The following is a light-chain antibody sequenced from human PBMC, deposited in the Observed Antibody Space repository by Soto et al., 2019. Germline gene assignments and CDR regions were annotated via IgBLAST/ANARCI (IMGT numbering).Light chain of an antibody. Sequence: QSARTQPPSASRSPGQSVTISCTGTSSDVGGYNYVSWYQQHPGKAPKLMIYEVSKRPSGVPDRFSGSKSGNTASLTVSGLQAEDEADHYCSSYAGSNNPHVVFGGGTKLTFL. CDR3: SSYAGSNNPHVV. J-gene: IGLJ2*01. V-gene: IGLV2-8*01. CDR1: SSDVGGYNY. CDR2: EVS.